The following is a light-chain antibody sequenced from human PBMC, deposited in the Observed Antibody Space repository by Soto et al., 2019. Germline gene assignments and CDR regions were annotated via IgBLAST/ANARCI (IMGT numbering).Light chain of an antibody. CDR3: SSYTSSSTYWV. CDR1: SCDVGGNNY. CDR2: NVS. J-gene: IGLJ3*02. Sequence: QSVLTQPASVSGSPGQSVTISCTGTSCDVGGNNYVSWYQQHPGKAPKLIIYNVSNRPSGVSNRCSGSKSGNTASLTISGLQAEDEADYYCSSYTSSSTYWVFGGGTKLTVL. V-gene: IGLV2-14*01.